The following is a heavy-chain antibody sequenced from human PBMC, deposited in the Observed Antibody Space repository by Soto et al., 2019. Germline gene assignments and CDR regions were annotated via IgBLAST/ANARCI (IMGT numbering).Heavy chain of an antibody. CDR1: GFTFTFFG. Sequence: GGSLRLSCIMSGFTFTFFGMHWVRQAPGKGLEWVAVIWLDGSNKYYADSVKGRFTISRDNSRKTLYLQMNSLRVKDTAVYYCARGGNYYGSGRFSPNIDYWGQGTPVTVSS. CDR2: IWLDGSNK. V-gene: IGHV3-33*01. J-gene: IGHJ4*02. D-gene: IGHD3-10*01. CDR3: ARGGNYYGSGRFSPNIDY.